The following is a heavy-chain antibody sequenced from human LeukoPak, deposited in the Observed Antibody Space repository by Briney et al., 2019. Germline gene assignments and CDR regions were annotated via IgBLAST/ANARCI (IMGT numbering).Heavy chain of an antibody. CDR2: IWYDGSNK. CDR1: GFTFSSYG. D-gene: IGHD3-10*01. V-gene: IGHV3-33*06. Sequence: GGSLRLSCAASGFTFSSYGMHWVRQAPGKGLEGVAVIWYDGSNKYYADSVKGRFTISRDNSKNTLYLQMNSLRAEDTAVYYCAKDRGYDRYYFDYWGQGTLVTVSS. J-gene: IGHJ4*02. CDR3: AKDRGYDRYYFDY.